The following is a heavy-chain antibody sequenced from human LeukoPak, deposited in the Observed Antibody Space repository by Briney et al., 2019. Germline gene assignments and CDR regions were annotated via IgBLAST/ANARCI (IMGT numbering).Heavy chain of an antibody. D-gene: IGHD3-22*01. Sequence: SETLSLTCNVSVGSITTYYWSWIRQPPGKGREWIGYIYYTGSTKYNPSLKSRVTISIETSKNQFSLNLTSVTAADTAVYYCARGRYDRSGYSTSPFDYWGQGTLVTVSS. CDR2: IYYTGST. V-gene: IGHV4-59*01. CDR1: VGSITTYY. J-gene: IGHJ4*02. CDR3: ARGRYDRSGYSTSPFDY.